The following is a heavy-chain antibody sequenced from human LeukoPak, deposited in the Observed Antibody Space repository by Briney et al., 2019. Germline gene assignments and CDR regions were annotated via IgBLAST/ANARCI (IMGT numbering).Heavy chain of an antibody. CDR3: ARDYYGSGSYYNQGTYYYYGMDV. V-gene: IGHV1-46*01. CDR1: GYTFTSYY. Sequence: ASVKVSCKASGYTFTSYYMHWVRQAPGQGLEWMGIINPSGGSTSYAQKFPGRVTMTRDTSTSTVYMELSSLRSEDTAVYYCARDYYGSGSYYNQGTYYYYGMDVWGQGTTVTVSS. J-gene: IGHJ6*02. CDR2: INPSGGST. D-gene: IGHD3-10*01.